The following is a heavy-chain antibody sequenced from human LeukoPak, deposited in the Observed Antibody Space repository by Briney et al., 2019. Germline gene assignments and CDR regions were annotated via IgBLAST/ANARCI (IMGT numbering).Heavy chain of an antibody. CDR2: IKHDGSGK. CDR3: AKWRWRQSEYED. CDR1: GFSFSDHW. D-gene: IGHD5-24*01. Sequence: RSEGSLRLSCEASGFSFSDHWMGWVRQAPGKGLECVANIKHDGSGKEYVDSVKGRFTISRDNAKNSVYLEMSSLRAEDTAVYYCAKWRWRQSEYEDWGQGTLVTVSS. J-gene: IGHJ4*02. V-gene: IGHV3-7*01.